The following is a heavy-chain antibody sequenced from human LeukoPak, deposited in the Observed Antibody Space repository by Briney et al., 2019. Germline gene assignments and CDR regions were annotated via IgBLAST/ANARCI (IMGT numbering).Heavy chain of an antibody. V-gene: IGHV1-2*02. CDR3: ARVVRSYGYSDY. D-gene: IGHD5-18*01. Sequence: ASVKASCKASGYTFTGYYMHWVRQAPGQGLEWMGWINPNSGGTNYAQKFQGRVTMTRDTSISTAYMELSRLRSDDTAVYYCARVVRSYGYSDYWGQGTLVTVSS. CDR2: INPNSGGT. J-gene: IGHJ4*02. CDR1: GYTFTGYY.